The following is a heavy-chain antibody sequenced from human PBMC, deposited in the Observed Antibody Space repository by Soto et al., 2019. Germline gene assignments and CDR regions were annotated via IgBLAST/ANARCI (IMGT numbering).Heavy chain of an antibody. CDR3: ARGEFLWFGELLR. Sequence: QVQLVQSGAEVKKPGASVKVSCKASGYTFTSYEINWVRQATGQGLEGMGWMNPNSGDTGNEQKFQGRVTMTRNTSISTAYMELSSLRSEATAVYYCARGEFLWFGELLRWGQGTLVTVSS. CDR1: GYTFTSYE. D-gene: IGHD3-10*01. V-gene: IGHV1-8*01. CDR2: MNPNSGDT. J-gene: IGHJ4*02.